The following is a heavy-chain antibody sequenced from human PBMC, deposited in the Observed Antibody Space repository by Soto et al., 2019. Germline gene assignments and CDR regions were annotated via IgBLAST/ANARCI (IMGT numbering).Heavy chain of an antibody. J-gene: IGHJ5*02. V-gene: IGHV1-46*01. CDR3: ARVERISPRARYFDWLNWFAP. CDR2: INPSGGST. Sequence: ASVKVSCKASGYTFTSYYMHWVRQAPGQGHEWMGIINPSGGSTSYAQKFQGRVTMTRDTSTSTVYMELSSLRSEDTAVYYCARVERISPRARYFDWLNWFAPWGQGTLVTVSS. D-gene: IGHD3-9*01. CDR1: GYTFTSYY.